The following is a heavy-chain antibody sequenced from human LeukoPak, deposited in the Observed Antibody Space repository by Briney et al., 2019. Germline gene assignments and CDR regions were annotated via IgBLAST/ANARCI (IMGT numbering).Heavy chain of an antibody. Sequence: SETLSLTCTVSGGSISSGSYYWSGIRQPAGKGLEWIGRIYTSGSTNYNPSLKSRVTISVDTSKNQFSLKLSSVTAADTAVYYCARTKGIAAAGGFYYYYMDVWGKGTTVTVSS. CDR3: ARTKGIAAAGGFYYYYMDV. CDR1: GGSISSGSYY. J-gene: IGHJ6*03. CDR2: IYTSGST. V-gene: IGHV4-61*02. D-gene: IGHD6-13*01.